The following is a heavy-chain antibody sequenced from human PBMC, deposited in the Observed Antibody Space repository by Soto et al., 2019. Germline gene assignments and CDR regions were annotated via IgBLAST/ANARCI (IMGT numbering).Heavy chain of an antibody. J-gene: IGHJ6*02. V-gene: IGHV4-59*01. D-gene: IGHD2-21*02. Sequence: PSETLSLTCTVSGGSISSYYWSWIRQPPGKGLEWIGYMYNTGSTDYNPSFKSRVTISVDTSKNQLSLRLNSVTAADTAVYYCARDLWGYCGTDCYPLDVWGQGTTVTVSS. CDR1: GGSISSYY. CDR2: MYNTGST. CDR3: ARDLWGYCGTDCYPLDV.